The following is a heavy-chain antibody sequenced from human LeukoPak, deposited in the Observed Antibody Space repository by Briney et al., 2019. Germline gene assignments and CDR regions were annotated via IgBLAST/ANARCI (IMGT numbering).Heavy chain of an antibody. CDR3: ARSTGYSSTTPFDY. D-gene: IGHD5-24*01. Sequence: SETLSLTCTVSGYSISSGYYWGWIRQPPGRGLEWIGSLSHSGNTYYHPSLKSRVTISVDMSTNHMSLMLSSVTAADTAVYYCARSTGYSSTTPFDYWGQGTLVTVSS. CDR2: LSHSGNT. V-gene: IGHV4-38-2*02. CDR1: GYSISSGYY. J-gene: IGHJ4*02.